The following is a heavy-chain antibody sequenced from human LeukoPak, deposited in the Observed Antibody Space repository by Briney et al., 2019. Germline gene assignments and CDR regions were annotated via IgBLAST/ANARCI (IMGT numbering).Heavy chain of an antibody. CDR1: GYTFTSYG. D-gene: IGHD6-19*01. V-gene: IGHV1-18*01. CDR3: ARSIAVAGSFDY. CDR2: ISAYNGNT. J-gene: IGHJ4*02. Sequence: ASVKVSFKASGYTFTSYGISWVRQAPGQGLEWMGWISAYNGNTNYAQKLQGRVTMTTDTSTSTAYMELRSLRSDDTAVYYCARSIAVAGSFDYWGQGTLVTVSS.